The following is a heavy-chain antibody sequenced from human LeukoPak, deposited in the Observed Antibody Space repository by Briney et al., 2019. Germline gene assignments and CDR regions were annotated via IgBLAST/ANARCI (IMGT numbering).Heavy chain of an antibody. D-gene: IGHD2-21*01. CDR3: SKVSGGAICGGDCGVAFEI. J-gene: IGHJ3*02. Sequence: GRSLRLSCAVSGFTFSSYSMNWVRQAPGKGLEGVSFISTSSSYIYYADSVRGRFTISRHNAKNSLYLQMNSLRAADTAVYYCSKVSGGAICGGDCGVAFEIWGQGTMVTVS. V-gene: IGHV3-21*01. CDR1: GFTFSSYS. CDR2: ISTSSSYI.